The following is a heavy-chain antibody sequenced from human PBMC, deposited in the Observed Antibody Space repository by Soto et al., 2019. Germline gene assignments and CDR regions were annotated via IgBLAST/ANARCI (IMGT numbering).Heavy chain of an antibody. V-gene: IGHV4-4*07. CDR1: GGSITDYS. CDR2: IFSSDST. CDR3: ARDQGVVVTADNWFDP. Sequence: SETLSLTCTVSGGSITDYSWVWIRQPAGKGLEWIGRIFSSDSTNYNPSLKGRITMSLYTSKNQFSLKLNSATATDTAVYFCARDQGVVVTADNWFDPWGQGILVTVSS. D-gene: IGHD2-21*02. J-gene: IGHJ5*02.